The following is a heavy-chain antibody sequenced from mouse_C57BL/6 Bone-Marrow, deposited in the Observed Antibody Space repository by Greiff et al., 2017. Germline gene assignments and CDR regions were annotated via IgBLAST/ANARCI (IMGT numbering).Heavy chain of an antibody. CDR2: INYDGSST. CDR3: AREGESSYFDY. CDR1: GFTFSDYY. J-gene: IGHJ2*01. D-gene: IGHD1-3*01. Sequence: EVKLVESEGGLVQPGSSMKLSCTASGFTFSDYYMAWVRQVPEKGLEWVANINYDGSSTYYLDSLKSRFIISRDNAKNILYLQMSSLKSEDTATYYCAREGESSYFDYWGQGTTLTVSS. V-gene: IGHV5-16*01.